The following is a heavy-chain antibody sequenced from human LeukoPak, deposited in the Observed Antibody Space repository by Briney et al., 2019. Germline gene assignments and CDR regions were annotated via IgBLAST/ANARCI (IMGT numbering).Heavy chain of an antibody. CDR3: AKDGGGYWDTNAFDI. J-gene: IGHJ3*02. V-gene: IGHV3-23*01. D-gene: IGHD1-26*01. CDR2: ISGSGGSI. CDR1: GFTFSSYA. Sequence: PGGSLRLSCAASGFTFSSYAMSWVRQAPGKGLEWVSAISGSGGSIYYADSVKGRFTISRDNSKNTLYLQMNSLRAEDTAVYYCAKDGGGYWDTNAFDIWGQGTRVTVSS.